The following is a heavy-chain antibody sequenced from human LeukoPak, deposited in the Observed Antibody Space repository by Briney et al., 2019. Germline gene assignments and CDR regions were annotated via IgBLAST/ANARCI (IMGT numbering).Heavy chain of an antibody. CDR2: INPSGGST. V-gene: IGHV1-46*01. CDR1: GYTFTGYY. CDR3: ARSRSSGWHDF. Sequence: ASVKVSCKASGYTFTGYYLHWVRQAPEQGREWMGIINPSGGSTTFAQKLQGRVTMTRDASTSTVYLELSSLRSEDTAVYYCARSRSSGWHDFWGQGTLVTVSS. D-gene: IGHD6-19*01. J-gene: IGHJ4*02.